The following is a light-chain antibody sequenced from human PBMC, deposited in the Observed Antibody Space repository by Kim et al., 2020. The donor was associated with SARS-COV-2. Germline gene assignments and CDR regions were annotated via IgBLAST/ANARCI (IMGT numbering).Light chain of an antibody. CDR1: QSVSSSY. CDR3: QQYGSSPYT. J-gene: IGKJ2*01. V-gene: IGKV3-20*01. CDR2: GAS. Sequence: PGERATLSCRASQSVSSSYLAWYQQKPGQAPRLLIYGASSRATGIPDRFSGSGSGTDFTLTISRLAPEDFAVYYCQQYGSSPYTFGQGTKLE.